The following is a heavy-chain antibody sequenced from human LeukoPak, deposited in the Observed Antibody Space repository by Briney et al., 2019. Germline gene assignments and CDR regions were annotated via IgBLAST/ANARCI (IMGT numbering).Heavy chain of an antibody. CDR2: INPNSGGT. J-gene: IGHJ4*02. CDR1: GYTFTGYY. D-gene: IGHD3-22*01. CDR3: ARFQSPYYYDSSGAFDY. Sequence: ASVKVSCKASGYTFTGYYMHWVRQAPGQGLEWMGRINPNSGGTNYAQKLQGRVTMTTDTSTSTAYMELRSLRSDDTAVYYCARFQSPYYYDSSGAFDYWGQGTLVTVSS. V-gene: IGHV1-2*06.